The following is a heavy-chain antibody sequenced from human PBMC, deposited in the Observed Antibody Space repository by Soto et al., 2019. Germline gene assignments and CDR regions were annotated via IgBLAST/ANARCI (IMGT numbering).Heavy chain of an antibody. D-gene: IGHD1-26*01. CDR2: TSYSGNT. J-gene: IGHJ4*02. V-gene: IGHV4-59*02. Sequence: QVQLQESGPGLLKPSETLSLTCTISGGSVSSYQWCWIRQPPGTGLEWIGLTSYSGNTVYNPSRKSRVAFSVDTSKNHFSLTLTSVTAADTAVYYCARDGVGPFDYWCQGTLVTVSS. CDR3: ARDGVGPFDY. CDR1: GGSVSSYQ.